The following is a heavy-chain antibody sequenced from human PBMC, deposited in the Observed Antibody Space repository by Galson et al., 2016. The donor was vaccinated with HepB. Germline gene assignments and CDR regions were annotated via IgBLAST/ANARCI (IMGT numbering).Heavy chain of an antibody. CDR2: VYHSGST. CDR3: ARGANWNYGADAFDI. CDR1: GGSIKDYY. Sequence: SETLSLTCSVSGGSIKDYYWTWIRHFPGQGLEWIGDVYHSGSTKYHPSLKSRVTISLDTSNHQFSLTLRSVTTADTAVYYCARGANWNYGADAFDIWGQGTMVTVSS. D-gene: IGHD1-7*01. J-gene: IGHJ3*02. V-gene: IGHV4-59*01.